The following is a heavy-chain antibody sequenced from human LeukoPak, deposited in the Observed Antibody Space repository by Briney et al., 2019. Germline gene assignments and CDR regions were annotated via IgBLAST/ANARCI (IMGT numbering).Heavy chain of an antibody. CDR2: IYYSGST. V-gene: IGHV4-39*07. CDR3: ARGRAPSRWLFILNAFDI. D-gene: IGHD3-22*01. Sequence: SETLSLTCTVSGGSISSSSYYWGWIRQPPGKGLEWIGSIYYSGSTYYNPSLKSRVTISVDTSKNQFSLKLSSVIAADTAVYYCARGRAPSRWLFILNAFDIWGQGTMVTVSS. CDR1: GGSISSSSYY. J-gene: IGHJ3*02.